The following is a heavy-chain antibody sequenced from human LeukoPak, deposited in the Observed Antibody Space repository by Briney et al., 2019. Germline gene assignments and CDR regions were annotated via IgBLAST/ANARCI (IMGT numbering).Heavy chain of an antibody. Sequence: GASVKLSCKASGYTFTSYYMHWVRQAPGQGLEWMGIINPSGGSTSYAQKFQGRVTMTRDTSTSTVYMELSSLRSEDTAVYYCARGHSSSPILLDFYYGMDVWGQGTTVTVSS. J-gene: IGHJ6*02. D-gene: IGHD6-6*01. CDR2: INPSGGST. CDR3: ARGHSSSPILLDFYYGMDV. CDR1: GYTFTSYY. V-gene: IGHV1-46*01.